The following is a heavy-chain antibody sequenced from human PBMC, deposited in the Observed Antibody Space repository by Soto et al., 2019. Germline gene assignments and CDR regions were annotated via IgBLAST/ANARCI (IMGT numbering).Heavy chain of an antibody. Sequence: GGSLRLSRAASGFIFTDYAMTWVRQAPGKGLEWVSVISGSGVSIYYTDSVRGRFTISRDNSKNTLYLQMHSLRPEDTAVYFCVKRPDSSDRSGYPAWGQGIQVTAPQ. CDR3: VKRPDSSDRSGYPA. CDR1: GFIFTDYA. J-gene: IGHJ5*02. V-gene: IGHV3-23*01. D-gene: IGHD3-3*01. CDR2: ISGSGVSI.